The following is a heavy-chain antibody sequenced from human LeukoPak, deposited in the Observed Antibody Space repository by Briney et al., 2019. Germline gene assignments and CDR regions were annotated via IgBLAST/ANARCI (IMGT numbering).Heavy chain of an antibody. CDR1: GYTFTSYA. CDR3: ARALAMTGGFDP. Sequence: SVKVSCKASGYTFTSYAISWVRQAPGQGLEWMGGIIPIFGTANYAQKFQGRVTITADKSTSTAYMELSSLRSEDTAVYYCARALAMTGGFDPWGQGTLVTVSS. V-gene: IGHV1-69*06. D-gene: IGHD1-20*01. J-gene: IGHJ5*02. CDR2: IIPIFGTA.